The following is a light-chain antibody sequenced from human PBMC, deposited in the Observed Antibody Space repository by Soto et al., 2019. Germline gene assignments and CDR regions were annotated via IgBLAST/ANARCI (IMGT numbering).Light chain of an antibody. CDR3: SSYTSSTTVV. J-gene: IGLJ2*01. Sequence: QSALTQPPSVSGSPGQSVTISCTGTSSDVGSYNRVSWYQQPPGTAPKLMIYEVSNRPSGVPDRFSGSKSGNTASLTISGLQAEDEAVYYCSSYTSSTTVVFGGGTKLTVL. V-gene: IGLV2-18*02. CDR1: SSDVGSYNR. CDR2: EVS.